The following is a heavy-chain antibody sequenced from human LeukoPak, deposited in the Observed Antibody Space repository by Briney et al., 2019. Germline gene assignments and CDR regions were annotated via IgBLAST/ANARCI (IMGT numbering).Heavy chain of an antibody. J-gene: IGHJ5*02. D-gene: IGHD2-2*02. CDR3: ARGLPAAISGASSWFDP. Sequence: SETLSLTCAVYGGSFSGYYWSRIRQPPGKGPEWIGEINHSGSTNYNPSLKSRVTISLDTSKNQFSLKLSTVTAADTAVYYCARGLPAAISGASSWFDPWGQGTLVTVSS. V-gene: IGHV4-34*01. CDR2: INHSGST. CDR1: GGSFSGYY.